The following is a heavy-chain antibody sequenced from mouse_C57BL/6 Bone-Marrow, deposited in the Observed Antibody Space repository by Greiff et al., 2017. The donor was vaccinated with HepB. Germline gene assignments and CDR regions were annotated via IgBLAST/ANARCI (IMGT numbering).Heavy chain of an antibody. CDR3: ARTTVVAEGFAY. V-gene: IGHV1-53*01. Sequence: VQLQQPGTELVKPGASVKLSCNASGYTFTSYWMHWVKQRPGQGLEWIGNINPSNGGTNYNEKFKSKATLTVDKSSSTAYMQLSSLTSEDSAVYYCARTTVVAEGFAYWGQGTLVTVSA. CDR1: GYTFTSYW. J-gene: IGHJ3*01. CDR2: INPSNGGT. D-gene: IGHD1-1*01.